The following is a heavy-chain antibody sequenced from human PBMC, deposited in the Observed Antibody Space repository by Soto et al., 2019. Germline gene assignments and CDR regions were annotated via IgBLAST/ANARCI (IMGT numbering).Heavy chain of an antibody. J-gene: IGHJ4*02. Sequence: ASVKVSCKTSGYLFNSYGLSWVRQAPGQGLEWMGWISGYNAKTTYEQKFQGRVTLTTDTSTTTAHMELRNLGSDDTAVYYCARSGAYCTSITCLFDSFWGLGTLVTVSS. CDR1: GYLFNSYG. D-gene: IGHD2-8*01. V-gene: IGHV1-18*04. CDR3: ARSGAYCTSITCLFDSF. CDR2: ISGYNAKT.